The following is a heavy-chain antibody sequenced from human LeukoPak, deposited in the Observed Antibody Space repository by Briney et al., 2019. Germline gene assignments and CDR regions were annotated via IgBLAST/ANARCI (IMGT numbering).Heavy chain of an antibody. CDR1: GFTFSSYS. D-gene: IGHD6-19*01. CDR2: IDSSSSYI. V-gene: IGHV3-21*01. Sequence: PGGSLRLSCAASGFTFSSYSMNWVRQAPGKGLEWVSSIDSSSSYIYYADSLKGRFTISRDNAKNSLYLQMNSLRAEDTAVYYCARGSNGNFDYWGQGTLVTVSS. CDR3: ARGSNGNFDY. J-gene: IGHJ4*02.